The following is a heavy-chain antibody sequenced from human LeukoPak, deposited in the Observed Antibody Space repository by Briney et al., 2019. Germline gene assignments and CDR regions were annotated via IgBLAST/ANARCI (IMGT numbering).Heavy chain of an antibody. Sequence: PGESLKISCKGSGYSFTSYWIGWVRQMPGKGLEWMGIIYPGDSDTRYSPFFQGQVTISADKSISTAYLQWSSLKASDTAMYYCARHVSDYDFWSGYYRGNWFDPWGQGTLVTVSS. CDR1: GYSFTSYW. V-gene: IGHV5-51*01. D-gene: IGHD3-3*01. CDR3: ARHVSDYDFWSGYYRGNWFDP. CDR2: IYPGDSDT. J-gene: IGHJ5*02.